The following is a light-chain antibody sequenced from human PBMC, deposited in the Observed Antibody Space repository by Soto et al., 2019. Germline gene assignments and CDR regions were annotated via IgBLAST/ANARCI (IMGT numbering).Light chain of an antibody. CDR3: QQYDSHPRT. CDR1: QTVSSSC. Sequence: DIVLTQSPGTLSLSPGERATFSCRASQTVSSSCLAWYQQKPGKAPRLLIHRAFKRDSGIPDRFSGSGSGTDFTFTISSLQPEDIATYYCQQYDSHPRTFGQGTKVDIK. J-gene: IGKJ1*01. CDR2: RAF. V-gene: IGKV3-20*01.